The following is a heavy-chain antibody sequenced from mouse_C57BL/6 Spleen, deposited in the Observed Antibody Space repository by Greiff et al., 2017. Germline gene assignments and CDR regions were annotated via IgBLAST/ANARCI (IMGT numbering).Heavy chain of an antibody. CDR1: GYTFTSYW. V-gene: IGHV1-55*01. J-gene: IGHJ4*01. D-gene: IGHD3-2*02. Sequence: VQLQQPGAELVKPGASVKMSCKASGYTFTSYWITWVKQRPGQGLEWIGDIYPGSGSTNYNEKFKSKATLTVDTSSSTAYMQLSSLTSEDSAVYYCAREGGSSGYVYAMDYWGQGTSVTVSS. CDR3: AREGGSSGYVYAMDY. CDR2: IYPGSGST.